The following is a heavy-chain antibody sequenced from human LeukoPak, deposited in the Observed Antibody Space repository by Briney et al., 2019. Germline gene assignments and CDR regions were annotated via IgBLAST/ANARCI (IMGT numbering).Heavy chain of an antibody. CDR2: IKQDGSAK. Sequence: GGSLRLSCAASGFTVSSNYVSWVRQAPGKGLEWVANIKQDGSAKYYVHSVKGRFTISRDNAKNSLYLQMNSLRAEDAAVYYCARDGPDSSSSDFDYWGQGTLVTVSS. D-gene: IGHD6-6*01. J-gene: IGHJ4*02. V-gene: IGHV3-7*01. CDR3: ARDGPDSSSSDFDY. CDR1: GFTVSSNY.